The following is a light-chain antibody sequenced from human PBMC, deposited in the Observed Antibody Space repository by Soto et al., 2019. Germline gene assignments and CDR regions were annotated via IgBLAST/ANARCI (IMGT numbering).Light chain of an antibody. J-gene: IGKJ2*01. CDR2: GAS. Sequence: EIVMTQSPATLSVSPGERATLSCRASQSVSSNLAWYQQKPGQAPRLLIYGASTRATGIPARFSGSGSGTEFTLTISSLQSEDFAVYYCQQYQSSPATFTFGQGTKLEI. CDR3: QQYQSSPATFT. CDR1: QSVSSN. V-gene: IGKV3-15*01.